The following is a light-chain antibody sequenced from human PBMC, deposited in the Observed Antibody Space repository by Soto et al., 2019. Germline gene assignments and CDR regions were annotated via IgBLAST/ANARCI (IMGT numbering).Light chain of an antibody. V-gene: IGLV1-40*01. CDR3: QCYDSSLSGSRV. J-gene: IGLJ1*01. Sequence: QSALTQPPSVSGAPGQGVTISCTRSMSTIGADYDVRWYQKLPGTAPMRLICGNSSRPSGVPFRFSGSKAGASASLAITGLQAEDEADYYCQCYDSSLSGSRVFGTGTKVTVL. CDR1: MSTIGADYD. CDR2: GNS.